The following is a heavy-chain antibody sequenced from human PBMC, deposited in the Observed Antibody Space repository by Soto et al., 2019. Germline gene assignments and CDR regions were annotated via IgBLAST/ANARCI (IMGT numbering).Heavy chain of an antibody. Sequence: SETLSLTCAVYGGSFSGYYWNWIRQPPGKGLEWIGEIDHSGYTSYNPSLKSRVTISVDTPKNQFSLRLTSVTAADTAAYYCARVRDWFDPWGQGTLVTVSS. D-gene: IGHD3-3*01. J-gene: IGHJ5*02. CDR2: IDHSGYT. CDR1: GGSFSGYY. V-gene: IGHV4-34*01. CDR3: ARVRDWFDP.